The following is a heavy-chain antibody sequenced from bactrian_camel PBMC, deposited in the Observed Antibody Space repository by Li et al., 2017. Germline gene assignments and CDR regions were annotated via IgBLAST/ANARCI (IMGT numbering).Heavy chain of an antibody. CDR3: VKTATDADVRLYTFGH. Sequence: VQLVESGGGSVQAGGSLRLSCAASGFTYSRVCMGWFRQAPGKGLEWVSSISTAGGSIYYTDSVKGRFTISRDNAKNTVYLQMNSLKPEDTAVYYCVKTATDADVRLYTFGHWGQGTQVTVS. J-gene: IGHJ4*01. V-gene: IGHV3S35*01. D-gene: IGHD1*01. CDR1: GFTYSRVC. CDR2: ISTAGGSI.